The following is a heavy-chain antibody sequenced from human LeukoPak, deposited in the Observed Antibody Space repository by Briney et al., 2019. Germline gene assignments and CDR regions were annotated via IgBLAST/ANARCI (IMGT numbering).Heavy chain of an antibody. CDR3: AKDQGYSYGHSLDY. Sequence: GGSLRLSCAASGFTFSSYWMSWVRQAPGKGLEWVANIKEDGSEKHYVDSVKGRFTISRDNAKNSLYLQMNSLRAEDTAVYYCAKDQGYSYGHSLDYWGQGTLVTVSS. D-gene: IGHD5-18*01. CDR1: GFTFSSYW. V-gene: IGHV3-7*01. CDR2: IKEDGSEK. J-gene: IGHJ4*02.